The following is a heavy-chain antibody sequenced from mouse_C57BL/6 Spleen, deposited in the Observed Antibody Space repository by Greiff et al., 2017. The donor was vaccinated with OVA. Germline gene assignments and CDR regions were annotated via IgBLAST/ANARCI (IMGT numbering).Heavy chain of an antibody. D-gene: IGHD2-2*01. CDR1: GYTFTDYN. CDR2: INPNNGGT. V-gene: IGHV1-18*01. CDR3: ARGATVVTERFAY. Sequence: VQLQQSGPELVKPGASVKISCKASGYTFTDYNMDWVKQSHGKSLEWIGDINPNNGGTIYNQKFKGKATLTVDKSSSTAYMELRSLTSEDTAVYCCARGATVVTERFAYWGRGTLVTVSA. J-gene: IGHJ3*01.